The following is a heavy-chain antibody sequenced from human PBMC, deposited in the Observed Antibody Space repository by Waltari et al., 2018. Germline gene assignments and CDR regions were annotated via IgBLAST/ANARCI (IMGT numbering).Heavy chain of an antibody. CDR3: HLLGRDIVLAGATPSYYSYMDV. CDR1: EHRRGGLS. V-gene: IGHV1-24*01. Sequence: QVQVVQSGAEAMKAGASVKVSCKVSEHRRGGLSIHWAPHARGKGLEWIGRFDRGDGQTTSAPKFLGRLTMTEDTSTDTAYMELSSLRSEDTAVYYCHLLGRDIVLAGATPSYYSYMDVWGRGTSVTVSS. CDR2: FDRGDGQT. J-gene: IGHJ6*03. D-gene: IGHD2-15*01.